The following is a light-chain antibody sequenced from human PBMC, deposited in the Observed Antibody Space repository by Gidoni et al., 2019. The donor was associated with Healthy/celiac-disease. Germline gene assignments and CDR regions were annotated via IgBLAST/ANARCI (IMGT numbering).Light chain of an antibody. CDR2: KPS. Sequence: IQMTQSPSSLSASVGDIVTITCRARQSISSWLAWYQQKPGNATKLLIYKPSSLDSGVPSRFSGSGSGTEFTLTISRLQADDFAYYYCQQYNSYRTFGQGTKVEIK. J-gene: IGKJ1*01. V-gene: IGKV1-5*03. CDR1: QSISSW. CDR3: QQYNSYRT.